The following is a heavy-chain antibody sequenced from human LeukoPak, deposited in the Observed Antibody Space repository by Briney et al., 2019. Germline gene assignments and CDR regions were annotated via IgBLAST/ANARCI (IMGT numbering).Heavy chain of an antibody. Sequence: GGSLRLSRAASGFTFSNACVNWVRQAPRKGLEWVGRIKSKTDGGTTDYAAPVKGRFTISRDDSKNTLYLQMNSLKTEDTAVYYCTTRSHDYSKLGGSAWGQGTLVTVSS. CDR3: TTRSHDYSKLGGSA. V-gene: IGHV3-15*01. J-gene: IGHJ5*02. CDR1: GFTFSNAC. D-gene: IGHD4-11*01. CDR2: IKSKTDGGTT.